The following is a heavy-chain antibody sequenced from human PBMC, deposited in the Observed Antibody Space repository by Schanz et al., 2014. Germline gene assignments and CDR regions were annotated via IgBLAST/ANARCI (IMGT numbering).Heavy chain of an antibody. Sequence: QVQLVQSGAEVKKPGSSVKVSCKASGGTFSSYAFSWVRQAPGQGLEWMGKIIPILGMENYAQKFQGRVTITADISTSTAYMDLSSLRSDDTAVYYCARDIQYHYDTSGPVGAFDIWGQGTTVTVSS. CDR2: IIPILGME. CDR3: ARDIQYHYDTSGPVGAFDI. CDR1: GGTFSSYA. J-gene: IGHJ3*02. V-gene: IGHV1-69*04. D-gene: IGHD3-22*01.